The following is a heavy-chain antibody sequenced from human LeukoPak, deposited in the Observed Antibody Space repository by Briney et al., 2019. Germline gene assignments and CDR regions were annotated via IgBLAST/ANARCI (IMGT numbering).Heavy chain of an antibody. J-gene: IGHJ4*02. CDR1: KFTFSSHG. CDR2: ISYDGSNK. D-gene: IGHD3-22*01. V-gene: IGHV3-30*03. CDR3: ARCDLEYYYDSSGYYSLDY. Sequence: GRSLRFSCAASKFTFSSHGMHWVRQAPGKGLEWVAVISYDGSNKYYADSVKGRFTISRDNSKNTLYLQMNSLRAEDTAVYYCARCDLEYYYDSSGYYSLDYWGQGTLVTVSS.